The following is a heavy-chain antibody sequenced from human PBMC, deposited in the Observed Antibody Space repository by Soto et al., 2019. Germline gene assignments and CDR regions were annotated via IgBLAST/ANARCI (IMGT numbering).Heavy chain of an antibody. CDR3: ARGRRRLYCSSTSCYFNYFDY. CDR1: GGSFSGYY. V-gene: IGHV4-34*01. D-gene: IGHD2-2*01. Sequence: SETLSLTCAVYGGSFSGYYWSWIRQPPGKGLEWIGEINHSGSTNYNLSLKSRVTISVDTSKNQFSLKLSSVTAADTAVYYCARGRRRLYCSSTSCYFNYFDYWGQGTLVTVSS. CDR2: INHSGST. J-gene: IGHJ4*02.